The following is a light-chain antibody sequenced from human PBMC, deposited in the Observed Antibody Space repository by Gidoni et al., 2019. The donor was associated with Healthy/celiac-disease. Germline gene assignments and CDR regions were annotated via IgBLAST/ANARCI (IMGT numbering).Light chain of an antibody. CDR2: AAS. CDR1: QGISSY. J-gene: IGKJ2*01. CDR3: QQLNSYPLYT. Sequence: DIQLTQSPSFLSASVGDRVTITCRASQGISSYLAWYQQKPGKAPKLLIYAASTLQSGVPTRFSGSGSGTEFTLTISSLQPEDFATYYCQQLNSYPLYTFGQXTKLEIK. V-gene: IGKV1-9*01.